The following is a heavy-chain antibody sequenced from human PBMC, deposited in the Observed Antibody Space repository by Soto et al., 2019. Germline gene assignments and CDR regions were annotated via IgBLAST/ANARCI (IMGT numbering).Heavy chain of an antibody. CDR1: GGSISTYY. D-gene: IGHD6-19*01. CDR3: ARGLKAVAGPTDYYYAFDV. J-gene: IGHJ6*02. V-gene: IGHV4-4*07. CDR2: IYTSGST. Sequence: QVQLQESGPGLVKPSETLSVTCTVSGGSISTYYWSWIRQPAGKGLEWIGRIYTSGSTNYNPSLKSRVTMSVDTSKNQFSLRLSSVTAADTAVYYCARGLKAVAGPTDYYYAFDVWGQGTTVTVSS.